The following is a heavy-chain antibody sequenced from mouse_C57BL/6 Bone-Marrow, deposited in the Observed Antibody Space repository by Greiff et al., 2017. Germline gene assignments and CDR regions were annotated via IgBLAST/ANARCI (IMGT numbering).Heavy chain of an antibody. CDR2: IYPRSGNT. J-gene: IGHJ2*01. V-gene: IGHV1-81*01. CDR1: GYTFTSYG. D-gene: IGHD1-1*02. CDR3: ARWWFPYFDY. Sequence: VQLQQSGAELARPGASVKLSCKASGYTFTSYGISWVKQRPGQGLEWIGEIYPRSGNTYYNEKFKGKATLTADKSSSTAYMEIRSLTSEDSAVYFCARWWFPYFDYGGRGTTLTVSA.